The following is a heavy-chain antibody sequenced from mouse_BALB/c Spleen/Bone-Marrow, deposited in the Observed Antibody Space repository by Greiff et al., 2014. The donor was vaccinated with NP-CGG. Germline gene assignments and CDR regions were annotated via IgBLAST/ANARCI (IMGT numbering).Heavy chain of an antibody. CDR3: VIFYEGTMDY. CDR1: GYTFTSYW. D-gene: IGHD2-12*01. Sequence: VQLQQSGAELARPGASVKLSCKASGYTFTSYWMQWVKQRPGQGLEWIGAIYPGDGDTRYTQKFKGKATLTADKSSSTAYMQLSSLAAEESSVYYCVIFYEGTMDYWGQGTSVTVSS. V-gene: IGHV1-87*01. J-gene: IGHJ4*01. CDR2: IYPGDGDT.